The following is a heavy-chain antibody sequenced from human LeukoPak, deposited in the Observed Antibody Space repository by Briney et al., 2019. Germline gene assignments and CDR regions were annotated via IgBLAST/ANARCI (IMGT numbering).Heavy chain of an antibody. CDR3: ARRSGGACDY. CDR2: IGASVSNT. CDR1: GFSFSNYA. V-gene: IGHV3-23*01. Sequence: GVSLRLSCAASGFSFSNYAMDWVRQTPGKGLEWVSTIGASVSNTNYADSVKGRFTISRDNSKNTLSLQMSSLKVEDTAVYYCARRSGGACDYWGQGTLVTVSS. D-gene: IGHD1-26*01. J-gene: IGHJ4*02.